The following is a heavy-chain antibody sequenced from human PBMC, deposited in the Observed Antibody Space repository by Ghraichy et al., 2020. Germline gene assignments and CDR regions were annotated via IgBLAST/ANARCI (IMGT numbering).Heavy chain of an antibody. J-gene: IGHJ6*02. CDR3: AKDSAGLITYYYYYGMDV. D-gene: IGHD3-22*01. V-gene: IGHV3-23*01. CDR2: ISGSGGST. Sequence: GESLNISCAASGFTFSSYAMSWVRQAPGKGLEWVSAISGSGGSTYYADSVKGRFTISRDNSKNTLYLQMNSLRAEDTAVYYCAKDSAGLITYYYYYGMDVWGQGTTVTVSS. CDR1: GFTFSSYA.